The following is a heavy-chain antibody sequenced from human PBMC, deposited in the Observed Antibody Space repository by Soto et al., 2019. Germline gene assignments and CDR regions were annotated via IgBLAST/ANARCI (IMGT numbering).Heavy chain of an antibody. CDR3: ARGGEIWFGELLYRLTGTRLYYYGMDV. CDR2: MNPNSGNT. J-gene: IGHJ6*02. V-gene: IGHV1-8*01. D-gene: IGHD3-10*01. Sequence: APVKVSCKASGYTFTSYDINWVRQATGQGLEWMGWMNPNSGNTGYAQKFQGRVTMTRNTSISTAYMELSSLRSEDTAVYYCARGGEIWFGELLYRLTGTRLYYYGMDVWGQGTTVTVSS. CDR1: GYTFTSYD.